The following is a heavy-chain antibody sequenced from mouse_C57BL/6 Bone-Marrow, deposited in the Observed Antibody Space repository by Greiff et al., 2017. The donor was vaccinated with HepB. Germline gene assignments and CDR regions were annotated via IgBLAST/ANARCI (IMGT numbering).Heavy chain of an antibody. CDR3: ARYYDYDYAY. CDR2: IYPRSGNT. J-gene: IGHJ3*01. Sequence: QVHVKQSGAELARPGASVKLSCKASGYTFTSYGISWVKQRTGQGLEWIGEIYPRSGNTYYNEKFKGKATLTADKTSSTAYMELRSLTSEDSAVYFCARYYDYDYAYWGQGTLVTVSA. CDR1: GYTFTSYG. V-gene: IGHV1-81*01. D-gene: IGHD2-4*01.